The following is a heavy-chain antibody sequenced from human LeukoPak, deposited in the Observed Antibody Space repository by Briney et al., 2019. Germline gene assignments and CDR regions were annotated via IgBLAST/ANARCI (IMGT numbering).Heavy chain of an antibody. J-gene: IGHJ4*02. CDR2: FNAGAGEG. CDR1: GYTFSHYG. Sequence: ASVKVSCKASGYTFSHYGMQWVRQAPGQTLEWMGWFNAGAGEGKYSLKFQGRVTMTSDASATTAYMELSSLTSEDTAVYYCARSGSNWSCDNWGQGTLVTVSS. D-gene: IGHD6-13*01. CDR3: ARSGSNWSCDN. V-gene: IGHV1-3*01.